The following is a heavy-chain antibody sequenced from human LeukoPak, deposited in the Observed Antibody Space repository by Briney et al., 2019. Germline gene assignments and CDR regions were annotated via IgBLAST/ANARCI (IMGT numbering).Heavy chain of an antibody. CDR3: AAPTGSSWYLGDAFDI. CDR2: FDPEDGET. V-gene: IGHV1-24*01. J-gene: IGHJ3*02. CDR1: GYTLTELS. D-gene: IGHD6-13*01. Sequence: ASVKVSCKVSGYTLTELSMHWVRQAPGKGLEWMGGFDPEDGETIYAQKFQGRVTMTEDTSTDTAYMELSSLRSEDTAVYYCAAPTGSSWYLGDAFDIWGQGTMVTVSS.